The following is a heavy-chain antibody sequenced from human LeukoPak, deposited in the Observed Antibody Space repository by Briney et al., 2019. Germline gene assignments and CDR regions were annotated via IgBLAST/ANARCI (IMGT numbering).Heavy chain of an antibody. CDR1: GFTVSSNY. CDR3: ARGVVATRGDY. CDR2: IYSGGST. J-gene: IGHJ4*02. Sequence: PVGSLRLSCAASGFTVSSNYMSWVRQAPGKGLEWVSVIYSGGSTYYADSVKGRFTISRDNSKNTLYLQMNSLRAEDTAVYYCARGVVATRGDYWGQGTLVTVSS. V-gene: IGHV3-53*01. D-gene: IGHD5-12*01.